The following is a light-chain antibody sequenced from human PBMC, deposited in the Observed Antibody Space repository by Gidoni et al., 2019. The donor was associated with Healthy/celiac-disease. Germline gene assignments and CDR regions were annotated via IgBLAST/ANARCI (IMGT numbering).Light chain of an antibody. CDR2: DAS. CDR1: PSVSSY. CDR3: QQRSNWPPWT. V-gene: IGKV3-11*01. J-gene: IGKJ1*01. Sequence: ELVLTQSPATLSLSPGERATLSCRASPSVSSYLACYQQKHGQAPRLLIYDASNMANGIPARFSGSWSGTDFTLTISSLEHEDFAVYYCQQRSNWPPWTFGQGTKVEIK.